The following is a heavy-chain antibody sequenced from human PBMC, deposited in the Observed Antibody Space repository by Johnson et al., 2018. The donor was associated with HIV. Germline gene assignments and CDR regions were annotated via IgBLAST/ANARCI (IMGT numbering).Heavy chain of an antibody. J-gene: IGHJ3*02. CDR3: ARGYSSGEVLLDI. Sequence: VQLVESGGGLVQPGGSLRRSCAASGFTVSSNYMSWVSQAPGKGLEWVSVIYSGGSTYYDDSVQGRFTISRDNSKNTLYLQMNSLRAEDTAVYYCARGYSSGEVLLDIWGQGTMVTVSS. CDR1: GFTVSSNY. CDR2: IYSGGST. D-gene: IGHD6-25*01. V-gene: IGHV3-66*01.